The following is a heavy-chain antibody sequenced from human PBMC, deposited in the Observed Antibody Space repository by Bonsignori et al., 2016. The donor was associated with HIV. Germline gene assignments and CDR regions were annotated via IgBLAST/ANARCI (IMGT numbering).Heavy chain of an antibody. V-gene: IGHV3-30*18. CDR2: ISYHGENE. CDR3: AKKSATGWSAAPPHFDF. J-gene: IGHJ4*02. Sequence: WIRQPPGKGLEWVAVISYHGENEYYADSVRGRFTISRDNSKNTVSLQMNSLRVEDTAVYYCAKKSATGWSAAPPHFDFWGQGTLVTVSS. D-gene: IGHD6-19*01.